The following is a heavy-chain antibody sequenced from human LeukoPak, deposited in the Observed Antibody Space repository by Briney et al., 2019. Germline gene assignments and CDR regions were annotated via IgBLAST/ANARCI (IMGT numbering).Heavy chain of an antibody. CDR3: ARSGEMATIDAFDI. J-gene: IGHJ3*02. D-gene: IGHD5-24*01. CDR1: GASISTSAYY. Sequence: SETLSLTCTVSGASISTSAYYWGWIRQPPGKGLDWIGNIYYSGSTYYNPSLKSRVTISVDSSKNQFSLKLSSVTAADTAVYYCARSGEMATIDAFDIWGQGTMVTVSS. V-gene: IGHV4-39*07. CDR2: IYYSGST.